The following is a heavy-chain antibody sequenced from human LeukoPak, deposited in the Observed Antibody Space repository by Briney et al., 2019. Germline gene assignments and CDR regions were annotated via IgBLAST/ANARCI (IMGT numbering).Heavy chain of an antibody. J-gene: IGHJ4*02. CDR2: IYYSGST. CDR1: GGSISSYY. D-gene: IGHD5-24*01. CDR3: ARDGRDGYNFDY. Sequence: SSETLSLTCTVSGGSISSYYWSWIRQPPGKGLEWIGYIYYSGSTNYNPSLKSRVTISVDTSKTQFSLKLSSVTAADTAVYYCARDGRDGYNFDYWGQGTLVTVSS. V-gene: IGHV4-59*01.